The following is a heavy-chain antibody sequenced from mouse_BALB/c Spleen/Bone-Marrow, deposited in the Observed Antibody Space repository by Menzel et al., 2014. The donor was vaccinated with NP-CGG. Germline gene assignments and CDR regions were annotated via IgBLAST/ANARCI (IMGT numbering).Heavy chain of an antibody. CDR1: GFAFSRYD. Sequence: EVQVVESGGGLVKPGGSLKLSCAASGFAFSRYDMSWVRQTPEKRLEWVAYITNGGDNTYYPDTVKGRFTISRDNAMNTLYLQMSSLKSEDTAMYYCVRHKNYYAMDYWGQGTSVTVSS. J-gene: IGHJ4*01. CDR3: VRHKNYYAMDY. V-gene: IGHV5-12-1*01. CDR2: ITNGGDNT.